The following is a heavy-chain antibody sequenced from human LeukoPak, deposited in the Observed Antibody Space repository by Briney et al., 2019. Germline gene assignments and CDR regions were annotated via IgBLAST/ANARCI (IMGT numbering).Heavy chain of an antibody. CDR1: GGSISGSSYY. CDR2: IYYTGSS. J-gene: IGHJ4*02. V-gene: IGHV4-39*01. Sequence: SETLSLTCTVSGGSISGSSYYWGWIRQPPGKGLEWIGSIYYTGSSSYNPSLKSRVTISVDTSKNQFSLRLTSVIAADTAVYYCARRSRLDYWVQRTLVTVSS. CDR3: ARRSRLDY.